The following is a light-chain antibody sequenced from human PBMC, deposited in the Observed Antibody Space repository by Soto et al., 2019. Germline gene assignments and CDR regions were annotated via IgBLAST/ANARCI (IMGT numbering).Light chain of an antibody. CDR3: QQSYSTPYT. V-gene: IGKV1-39*01. Sequence: DIQMIQSPSSLSASVGDRVTITCRASQSISSYLNWYQQTPGKAPKLLIYAASSLQSGVPSRFSSSGSGTDLTLTISSLQPEDFATYYCQQSYSTPYTFGQGTKLEIK. CDR2: AAS. J-gene: IGKJ2*01. CDR1: QSISSY.